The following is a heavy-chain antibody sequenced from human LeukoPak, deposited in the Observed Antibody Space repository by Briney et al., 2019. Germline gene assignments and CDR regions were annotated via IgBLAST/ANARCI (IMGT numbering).Heavy chain of an antibody. V-gene: IGHV3-48*01. CDR1: GFTFSSYS. Sequence: GGSLTLSCAASGFTFSSYSMNWVRQAAGKGLEWVSYISSSSSTIYYADSVKGRFTISRDNAKNSLYLQMNSLRAEDTAVYYCARDRYDILTGCLDYWGQGTLVTVSS. D-gene: IGHD3-9*01. CDR2: ISSSSSTI. CDR3: ARDRYDILTGCLDY. J-gene: IGHJ4*02.